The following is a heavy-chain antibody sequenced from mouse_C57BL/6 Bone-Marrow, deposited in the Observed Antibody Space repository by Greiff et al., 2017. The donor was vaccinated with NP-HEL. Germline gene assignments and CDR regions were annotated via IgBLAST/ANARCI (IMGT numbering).Heavy chain of an antibody. J-gene: IGHJ3*01. D-gene: IGHD2-4*01. V-gene: IGHV14-2*01. CDR2: IDPEDGET. CDR1: GFNIKDYY. CDR3: ASPLYYDYDDGAY. Sequence: EVKLMESGAELVKPGASVKLSCTASGFNIKDYYMHWVKQRTEQGLEWIGRIDPEDGETKYAPKFQGKATITADTSSNTAYLQLSSLTSEDTAVYYCASPLYYDYDDGAYWGQGTLVTVSA.